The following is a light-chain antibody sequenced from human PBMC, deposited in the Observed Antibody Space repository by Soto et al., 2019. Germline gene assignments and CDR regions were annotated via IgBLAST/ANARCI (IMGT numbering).Light chain of an antibody. V-gene: IGLV2-11*01. CDR2: DVT. Sequence: QSALTQPRSVSGSPGQSVTISCTETSSDVGGFNYVSWYQQHPGKAPKLMIYDVTKRPSGVPDRFSGSKSGNTASLTISGLQAEDEADYFCCSYAGSYTYVFGTGTRSPS. CDR1: SSDVGGFNY. CDR3: CSYAGSYTYV. J-gene: IGLJ1*01.